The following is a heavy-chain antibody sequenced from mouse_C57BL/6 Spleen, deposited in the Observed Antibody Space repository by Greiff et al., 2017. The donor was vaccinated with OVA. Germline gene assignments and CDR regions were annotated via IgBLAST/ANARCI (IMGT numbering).Heavy chain of an antibody. CDR3: ARGGRHYDWYFDV. V-gene: IGHV3-6*01. Sequence: EVQLVESGPGLVKPSQSLSLTCSVTGYSITSGYYWNWIRQFPGNKLEWMGYISYDGSNNYNPSLKNRISITRDTSKNQFFLKLNSVTTEDTATYYCARGGRHYDWYFDVWGTGTTVTVSS. CDR2: ISYDGSN. J-gene: IGHJ1*03. CDR1: GYSITSGYY. D-gene: IGHD1-2*01.